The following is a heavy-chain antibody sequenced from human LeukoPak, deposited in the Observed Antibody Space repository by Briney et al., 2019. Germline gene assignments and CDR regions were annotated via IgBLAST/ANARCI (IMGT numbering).Heavy chain of an antibody. V-gene: IGHV3-23*01. D-gene: IGHD5-12*01. Sequence: GGSLRLSCAASGFTFSSYAMSWVRQAPGKGPEWVSGISPGGPTYYADSVKGRFTISRDDSKNTLYLQMRNLRADDTAVYYCAKDGAWLRFDDWGQGILVTVSS. J-gene: IGHJ4*02. CDR2: ISPGGPT. CDR3: AKDGAWLRFDD. CDR1: GFTFSSYA.